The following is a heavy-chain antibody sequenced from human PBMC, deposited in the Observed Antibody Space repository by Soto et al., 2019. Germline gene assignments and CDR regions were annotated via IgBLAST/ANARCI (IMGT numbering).Heavy chain of an antibody. V-gene: IGHV1-2*04. D-gene: IGHD2-8*01. Sequence: ASVKVSCKASGYSFTDYHIHWVRQAPGQGLEWLGRINPKSGGTSTAQKFQGWVTMTTDASISTASMELTRLTSDDTAIYYCARGDSTDCSNGVCSFFYNHDMDVWG. CDR1: GYSFTDYH. CDR3: ARGDSTDCSNGVCSFFYNHDMDV. CDR2: INPKSGGT. J-gene: IGHJ6*02.